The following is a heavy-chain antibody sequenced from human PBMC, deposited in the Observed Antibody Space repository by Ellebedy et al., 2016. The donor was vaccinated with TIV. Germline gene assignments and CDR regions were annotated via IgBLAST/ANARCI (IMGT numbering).Heavy chain of an antibody. CDR1: GFTFRSYE. CDR2: ITSSGSTV. Sequence: GESLKISCATSGFTFRSYEMLWVRQAPGKGLECVSYITSSGSTVDYADSVKGRFTISRDNARMSLFLQMNSLRAEDTAVYYCASRAYGDNVRSWGQGTLVTVSS. CDR3: ASRAYGDNVRS. D-gene: IGHD4-17*01. J-gene: IGHJ5*02. V-gene: IGHV3-48*03.